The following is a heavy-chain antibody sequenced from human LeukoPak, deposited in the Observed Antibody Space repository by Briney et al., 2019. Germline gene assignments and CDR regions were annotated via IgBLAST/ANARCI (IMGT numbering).Heavy chain of an antibody. CDR2: IIPIFGKA. Sequence: SVKVSCKASGGTFSSYAINWVRQAPGQGLEWMGGIIPIFGKANYAQKLKGRVTITAEKSTSTAYMDLSSLRSEDTAVYYCARGVWLRKRDLVGLNYFDYWGQGTLVTVSS. CDR1: GGTFSSYA. V-gene: IGHV1-69*06. J-gene: IGHJ4*02. D-gene: IGHD5-12*01. CDR3: ARGVWLRKRDLVGLNYFDY.